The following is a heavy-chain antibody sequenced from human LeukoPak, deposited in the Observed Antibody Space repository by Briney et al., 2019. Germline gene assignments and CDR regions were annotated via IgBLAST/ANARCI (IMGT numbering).Heavy chain of an antibody. CDR2: FDPEDGET. Sequence: ASVKVSCKVSGYTLTELSMHWVRQAPGKGLEWMGGFDPEDGETIYAQKFQGRVTMTEDTSTDTAYMELSRLRSDDTAVYYCARGYSSSWSDAFDTWGQGAMVTVSS. CDR3: ARGYSSSWSDAFDT. CDR1: GYTLTELS. J-gene: IGHJ3*02. D-gene: IGHD6-13*01. V-gene: IGHV1-24*01.